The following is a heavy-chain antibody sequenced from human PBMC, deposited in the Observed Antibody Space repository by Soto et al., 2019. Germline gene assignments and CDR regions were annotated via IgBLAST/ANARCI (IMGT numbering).Heavy chain of an antibody. V-gene: IGHV3-48*02. CDR1: GFTFSSYS. CDR2: ISGSSSII. J-gene: IGHJ6*02. Sequence: HPGGSLRLSCAASGFTFSSYSMNWVRQAPGKGLEWVSHISGSSSIIHYAVSVQGRFTISRDNARNSLFLQMDSLSDEDTAVYYCARAQYFYYGMDVWGQGTTVTVSS. CDR3: ARAQYFYYGMDV.